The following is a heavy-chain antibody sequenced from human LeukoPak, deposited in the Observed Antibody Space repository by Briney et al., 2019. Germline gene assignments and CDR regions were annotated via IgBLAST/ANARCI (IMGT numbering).Heavy chain of an antibody. Sequence: GGSLRLSCAASGFTFSSYGMHWVRQAPGKGLEWVAVISYDGSNKYYADSVKGRFTISRDNSKNTLYLQMNSLRAEDTAVYYCAKDGALWTHRGAFDIWGQGTMVTVSS. CDR3: AKDGALWTHRGAFDI. J-gene: IGHJ3*02. CDR1: GFTFSSYG. V-gene: IGHV3-30*18. D-gene: IGHD3/OR15-3a*01. CDR2: ISYDGSNK.